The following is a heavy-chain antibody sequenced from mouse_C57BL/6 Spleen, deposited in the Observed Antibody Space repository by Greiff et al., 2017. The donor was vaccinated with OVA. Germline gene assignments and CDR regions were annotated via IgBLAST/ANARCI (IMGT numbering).Heavy chain of an antibody. J-gene: IGHJ3*01. CDR2: ISYDGSN. V-gene: IGHV3-6*01. CDR3: ANYDGYYTAWFAY. CDR1: GYSITSGYY. Sequence: EVQLVESGPGLVKPSQSLSLTCSVTGYSITSGYYWNWIRQFPGNKLEWMGYISYDGSNNYNPSLKNRISITRDTSKNQFFLKLNSVTTEDTATYYCANYDGYYTAWFAYWGQGTLVTVSA. D-gene: IGHD2-3*01.